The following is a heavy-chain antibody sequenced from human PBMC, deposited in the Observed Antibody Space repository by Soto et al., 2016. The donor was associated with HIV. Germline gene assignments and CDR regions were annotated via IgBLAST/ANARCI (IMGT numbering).Heavy chain of an antibody. V-gene: IGHV1-8*03. D-gene: IGHD3-9*01. CDR2: MNPNSGNT. J-gene: IGHJ3*02. CDR1: GYTFTNYD. Sequence: QVQLVQSGAEVKRPGASVKVSCKVSGYTFTNYDINWVRQATGQGLEWMGWMNPNSGNTGYAQKFQGRVTITRNTSINTAYMELSSLRSEDTAVYYCARGRFDWSHDAFDTWGQGTMVTVSS. CDR3: ARGRFDWSHDAFDT.